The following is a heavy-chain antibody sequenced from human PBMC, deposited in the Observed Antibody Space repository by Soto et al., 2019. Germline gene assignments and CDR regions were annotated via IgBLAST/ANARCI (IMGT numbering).Heavy chain of an antibody. V-gene: IGHV4-34*01. Sequence: SGTLALTCSVYGGSFSGYYWRWVRQPPGKGLEWIGEINHSGSTNYNPSLKSRVTISVDTSKNQFSLKLSSVTAADTAVYYCARDELEGIYFDYWGQGTLVTVSS. CDR2: INHSGST. D-gene: IGHD1-1*01. J-gene: IGHJ4*02. CDR1: GGSFSGYY. CDR3: ARDELEGIYFDY.